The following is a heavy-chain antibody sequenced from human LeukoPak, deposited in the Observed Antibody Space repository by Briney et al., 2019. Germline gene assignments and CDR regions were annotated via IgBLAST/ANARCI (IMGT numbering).Heavy chain of an antibody. V-gene: IGHV4-39*07. Sequence: SETLSLTCTVSGGSISSSSYYWGWIRQPPGKGLEWIGSIYPSGSTYLTPSLKSRVSMSVDMSKSQIFLKVDSVTAADTAVYYCARGYASGCYSTWGQGILVTVSS. CDR2: IYPSGST. D-gene: IGHD3-10*01. CDR1: GGSISSSSYY. CDR3: ARGYASGCYST. J-gene: IGHJ5*02.